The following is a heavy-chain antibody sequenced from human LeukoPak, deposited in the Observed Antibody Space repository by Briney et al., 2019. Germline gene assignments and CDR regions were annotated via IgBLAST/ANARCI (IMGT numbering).Heavy chain of an antibody. V-gene: IGHV3-74*01. CDR3: ARRGIISGWYWAYYFDY. CDR1: GFTFSNYW. CDR2: INDDGSAT. Sequence: GGSLRLSCAASGFTFSNYWMHWVRQVPGKGLVWVSRINDDGSATFYADSVKGRFTISRDNAKNSLSLQMNSLRAEDTAVYYCARRGIISGWYWAYYFDYWGQGTLVTVSS. J-gene: IGHJ4*02. D-gene: IGHD6-19*01.